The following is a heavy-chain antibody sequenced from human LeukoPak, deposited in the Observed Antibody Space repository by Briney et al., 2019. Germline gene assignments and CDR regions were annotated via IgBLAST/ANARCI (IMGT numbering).Heavy chain of an antibody. V-gene: IGHV3-66*01. CDR2: IYSGGST. Sequence: GGSLRLSCAASGFSVRSNYMSWVRQAPGKGLEWDSVIYSGGSTYYADSVKGRFTISRDNSKNTLYLQMNSLRAEDTAVYYCARGAYGGEEGMDVWGQGTTVTVSS. D-gene: IGHD4-23*01. J-gene: IGHJ6*02. CDR3: ARGAYGGEEGMDV. CDR1: GFSVRSNY.